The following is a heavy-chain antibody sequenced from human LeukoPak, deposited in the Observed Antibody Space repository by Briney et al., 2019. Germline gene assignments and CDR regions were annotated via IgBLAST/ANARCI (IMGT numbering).Heavy chain of an antibody. J-gene: IGHJ4*02. Sequence: GGSLRLSCAASGFTFDDYTMHWVRQAPGKGLEWVSGITWNRGSIGYADSVRGRFTISRDNAKNSLYLEMNSLRAEDTALYYCAKEDHFASWGQGTLVTVSS. V-gene: IGHV3-9*01. CDR2: ITWNRGSI. CDR1: GFTFDDYT. CDR3: AKEDHFAS.